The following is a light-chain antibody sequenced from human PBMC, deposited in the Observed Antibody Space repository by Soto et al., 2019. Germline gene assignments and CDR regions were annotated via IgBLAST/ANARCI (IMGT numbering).Light chain of an antibody. V-gene: IGLV1-44*01. CDR3: AGWDNSLNGVA. CDR1: SSNIGINT. Sequence: QSVLTQPPSASGTPGQRVTISCSGSSSNIGINTVNWYQQLPGTAPKLLIHSNNQRPSGVPDRFSGSKSGTSASLAISGLQSDDEADYYCAGWDNSLNGVAFGGGTKVTVL. J-gene: IGLJ2*01. CDR2: SNN.